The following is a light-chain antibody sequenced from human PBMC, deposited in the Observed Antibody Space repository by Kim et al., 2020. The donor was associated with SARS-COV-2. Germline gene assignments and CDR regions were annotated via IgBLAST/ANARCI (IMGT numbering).Light chain of an antibody. CDR3: QIYSSATS. Sequence: DFQMTQSPSSLSASVGDTVTITCRASQGIANYVAWYQQRPGKVPRLLIYAATSLQSGVPSRFSGTWSGTDFTLTIYSVQPEDVATYYCQIYSSATSFGRGTKLEI. J-gene: IGKJ2*01. CDR1: QGIANY. CDR2: AAT. V-gene: IGKV1-27*01.